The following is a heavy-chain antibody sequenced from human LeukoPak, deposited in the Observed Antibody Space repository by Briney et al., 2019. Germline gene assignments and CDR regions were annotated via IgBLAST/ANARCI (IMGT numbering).Heavy chain of an antibody. J-gene: IGHJ4*02. D-gene: IGHD2-15*01. V-gene: IGHV5-51*01. CDR1: GYSFTRYY. Sequence: GESLKISCKGSGYSFTRYYIGWVRQMPGKALEWMWIIYPGDSDTRYSPSFQGKVTISADKSISPAYLQWSSLKASDTAMYYCARYRYCSGGNCYGPDYWGQGTLVTVSS. CDR2: IYPGDSDT. CDR3: ARYRYCSGGNCYGPDY.